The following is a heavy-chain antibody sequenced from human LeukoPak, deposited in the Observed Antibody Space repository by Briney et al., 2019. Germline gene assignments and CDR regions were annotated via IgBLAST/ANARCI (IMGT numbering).Heavy chain of an antibody. J-gene: IGHJ4*02. V-gene: IGHV3-30*03. CDR3: IQGYGY. CDR1: GFTFSSYG. CDR2: ISYDGSNK. D-gene: IGHD4-17*01. Sequence: GRSLRLSCAASGFTFSSYGMHWVRQAPGKGLEWVAVISYDGSNKYYADSVKGRFTICRDYSKHTLQLQMNSLRDDDTAVYYCIQGYGYWGQGTLVTVSS.